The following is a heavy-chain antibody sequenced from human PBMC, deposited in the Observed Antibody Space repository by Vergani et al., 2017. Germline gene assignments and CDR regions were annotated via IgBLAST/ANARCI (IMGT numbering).Heavy chain of an antibody. D-gene: IGHD5-18*01. J-gene: IGHJ4*02. Sequence: QGQLAQSGAEVKKPGSSVKVSCKASGGTFSSNSISWVRQAPGQGLEWMGRIIPIFGTTSYAQKFQGRVTILADESTSTAYMELSSLRSEDTAVYYCARLAAVGYNFDYWGQGSLVTVSS. CDR3: ARLAAVGYNFDY. CDR1: GGTFSSNS. V-gene: IGHV1-69*13. CDR2: IIPIFGTT.